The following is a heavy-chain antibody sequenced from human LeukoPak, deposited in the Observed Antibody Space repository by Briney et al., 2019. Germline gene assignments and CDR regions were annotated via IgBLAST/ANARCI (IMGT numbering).Heavy chain of an antibody. CDR2: IWYDGSNK. J-gene: IGHJ3*02. Sequence: GGSLRLSCAASGFTFSSYGMHWVRQAPGRGLEWVAVIWYDGSNKYYADSVKGRFTISRDNSKNTLYLQMNSLRAEDTAVYYCARDPQPIPTRDVFDIWGQGTMVTVSS. CDR3: ARDPQPIPTRDVFDI. CDR1: GFTFSSYG. D-gene: IGHD1-14*01. V-gene: IGHV3-33*01.